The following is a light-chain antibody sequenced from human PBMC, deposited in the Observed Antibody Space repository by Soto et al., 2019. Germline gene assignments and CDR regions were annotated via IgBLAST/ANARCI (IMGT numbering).Light chain of an antibody. J-gene: IGKJ1*01. V-gene: IGKV3-20*01. Sequence: ELAHSPDTLSLSPGERATLSCRASQSVSSSYFAWYQQKPGQAPRLLIYGASSRATGIPDRFSGSGSGTDFTLTISRLEPEDFAVYYCQQYGSSPRTFGQGTKVDIK. CDR1: QSVSSSY. CDR2: GAS. CDR3: QQYGSSPRT.